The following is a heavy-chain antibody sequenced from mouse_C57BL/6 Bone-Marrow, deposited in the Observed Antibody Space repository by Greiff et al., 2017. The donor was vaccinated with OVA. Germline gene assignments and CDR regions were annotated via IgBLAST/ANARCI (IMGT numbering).Heavy chain of an antibody. CDR2: MRSKSNNYAT. V-gene: IGHV10-1*01. D-gene: IGHD3-2*02. CDR3: VRQGDSSGLDY. CDR1: GFSFNTYA. Sequence: EVKLMESGGGLVQPKGSLKLSCAASGFSFNTYAMNWVRQAPGKGLEWVARMRSKSNNYATYYADSVKDRFTISRDDSESMLYLQMNNLKTEDTAMYYCVRQGDSSGLDYWGQGTLVTVSA. J-gene: IGHJ3*01.